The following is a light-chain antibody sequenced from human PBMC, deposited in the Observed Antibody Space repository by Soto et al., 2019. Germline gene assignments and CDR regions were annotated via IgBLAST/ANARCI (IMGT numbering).Light chain of an antibody. Sequence: EIVLTQSPGTLSVSPGGRATLSCRASQGVTSNYLAWYQQRRGQAPRLLIYGASTRASGVPDRFSGSGSGTDFTLTISRLQPEDFAVYSCQQYGSSPLTFGGGTKVDIK. V-gene: IGKV3-20*01. CDR1: QGVTSNY. CDR3: QQYGSSPLT. J-gene: IGKJ4*01. CDR2: GAS.